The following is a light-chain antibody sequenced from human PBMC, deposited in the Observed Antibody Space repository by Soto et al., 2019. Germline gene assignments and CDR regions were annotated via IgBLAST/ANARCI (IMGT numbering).Light chain of an antibody. CDR3: QQRGTWPPFT. CDR2: DAS. V-gene: IGKV3-11*01. J-gene: IGKJ2*01. CDR1: RSINSY. Sequence: IVLTQSPATLSLSPGERATLSCRASRSINSYLAWYQQKPGQAPRLLIYDASNRATGIPARFSGSGSGTDFTLTISSLEPEDFAVYYCQQRGTWPPFTFGQGTKLEIK.